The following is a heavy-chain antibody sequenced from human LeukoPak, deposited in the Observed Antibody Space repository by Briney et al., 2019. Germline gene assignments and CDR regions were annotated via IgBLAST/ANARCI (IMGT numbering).Heavy chain of an antibody. D-gene: IGHD2-15*01. CDR3: ARVGGNLYCSGGSCYSGYYYYYMDV. CDR1: GYTFTSYG. J-gene: IGHJ6*03. Sequence: ASVKVSCKASGYTFTSYGISWVRQAPGQGLEWMGWISAYNGNTNYAQKLQGRVTMTTDTSTSTAYMELRSLRSDDTAVYYCARVGGNLYCSGGSCYSGYYYYYMDVWGKGTTVTVSS. V-gene: IGHV1-18*01. CDR2: ISAYNGNT.